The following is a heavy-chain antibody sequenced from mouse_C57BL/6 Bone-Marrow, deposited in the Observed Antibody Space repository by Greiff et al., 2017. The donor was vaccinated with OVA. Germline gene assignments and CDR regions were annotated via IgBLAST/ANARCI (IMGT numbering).Heavy chain of an antibody. Sequence: VQLQQPGPELVKPGASVKISCKASGYSFTGYYMNWVKQSPEKSLEWIGEINPSTGGTTYNQKFKAKATLTVDKSSSTAYMQLKSLTSEDSAVYYCARTSYCDYDGAWFAYWGQGTLVTVSA. V-gene: IGHV1-42*01. D-gene: IGHD2-4*01. CDR3: ARTSYCDYDGAWFAY. CDR2: INPSTGGT. J-gene: IGHJ3*01. CDR1: GYSFTGYY.